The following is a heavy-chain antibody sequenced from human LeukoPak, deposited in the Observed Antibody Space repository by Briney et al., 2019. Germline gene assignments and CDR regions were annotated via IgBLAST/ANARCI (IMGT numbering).Heavy chain of an antibody. CDR2: IYYSGST. CDR1: GGSISSYY. D-gene: IGHD3-10*01. J-gene: IGHJ5*02. Sequence: SETLSLTCTVSGGSISSYYWSWIRQPPGKGLEWIGYIYYSGSTNYKPSLKSRVTISVDTSKNQFSLKPSSVTAADTAVYYCARGGYYGSGNDFRFDPWGQGTLVTVSS. CDR3: ARGGYYGSGNDFRFDP. V-gene: IGHV4-59*01.